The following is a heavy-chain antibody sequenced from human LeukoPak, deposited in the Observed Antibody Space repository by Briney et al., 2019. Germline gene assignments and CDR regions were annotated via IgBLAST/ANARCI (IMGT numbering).Heavy chain of an antibody. J-gene: IGHJ4*02. Sequence: GGSLRLSCTASGFSFGDDAWSWFRQAPGRGLEFVSFIRKKGYGETTDYAASVRGRFTISRDDAKSTAYLQMSSLEIEDTALYYCSRGLHDYGDSNYYFDQWGRGTQVTVSS. CDR1: GFSFGDDA. V-gene: IGHV3-49*03. CDR2: IRKKGYGETT. CDR3: SRGLHDYGDSNYYFDQ. D-gene: IGHD4-17*01.